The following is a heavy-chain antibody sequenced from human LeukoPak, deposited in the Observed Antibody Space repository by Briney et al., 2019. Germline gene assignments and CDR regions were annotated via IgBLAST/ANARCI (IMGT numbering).Heavy chain of an antibody. J-gene: IGHJ4*02. CDR3: ARDHQPGIGIDY. V-gene: IGHV3-53*01. Sequence: ETLSLTCTVSGYSISSGFYWGWVRQAPGKGLEWLSIPFSDGTTYYADSVKGRFTISRDSSKNTMYLQMNNLRAEDTAVYYCARDHQPGIGIDYWGQGTLVTVSP. CDR2: PFSDGTT. D-gene: IGHD3-10*01. CDR1: GYSISSGFY.